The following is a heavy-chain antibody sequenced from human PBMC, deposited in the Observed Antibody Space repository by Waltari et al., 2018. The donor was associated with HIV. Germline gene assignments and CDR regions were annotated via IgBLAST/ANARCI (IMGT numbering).Heavy chain of an antibody. CDR1: GGSISSSTYY. CDR2: TDHSGST. J-gene: IGHJ6*02. V-gene: IGHV4-39*01. Sequence: QLQLQESGPGLVKPSETLSLTCSVSGGSISSSTYYWGWIRQPPGEGLEWIGTTDHSGSTYYTPSLKSRVTMSVDTSKNQFSLKLNSVTAADAAVYYCARQPIPGIAVAGTYYYYGMDVWGQGTTVTVS. CDR3: ARQPIPGIAVAGTYYYYGMDV. D-gene: IGHD6-19*01.